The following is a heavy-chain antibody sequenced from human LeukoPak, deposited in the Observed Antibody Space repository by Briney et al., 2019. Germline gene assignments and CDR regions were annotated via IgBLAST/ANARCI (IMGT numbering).Heavy chain of an antibody. D-gene: IGHD5-18*01. J-gene: IGHJ4*02. CDR2: IYYSGST. CDR3: ARGVYSYGHFDY. CDR1: GGSISRGGYY. Sequence: SETLSLTCTVYGGSISRGGYYWGWIRQHPGRSLEWIGYIYYSGSTYYNPSLKSRVTISVDTSKNQFSLKLSSVTAADTAVYYCARGVYSYGHFDYWGQGTLVTVSS. V-gene: IGHV4-31*03.